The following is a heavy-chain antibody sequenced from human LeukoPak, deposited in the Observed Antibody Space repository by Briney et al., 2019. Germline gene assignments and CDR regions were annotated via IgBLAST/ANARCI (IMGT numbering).Heavy chain of an antibody. CDR1: GGSISSSSYY. CDR2: IYYSGST. V-gene: IGHV4-39*01. J-gene: IGHJ3*02. D-gene: IGHD2-21*02. CDR3: ARHGGSVVVTAIHAFDI. Sequence: KSSETLSLTCTVSGGSISSSSYYWGWLRQPPGKGLEWIGSIYYSGSTYYNPSLKSRVTISVDTSKNQFSLKLSSVTAADTAVYYCARHGGSVVVTAIHAFDIWGQGTMVTVSS.